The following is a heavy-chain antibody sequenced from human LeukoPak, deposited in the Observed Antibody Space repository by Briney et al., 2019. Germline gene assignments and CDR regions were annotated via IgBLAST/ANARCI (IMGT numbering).Heavy chain of an antibody. CDR1: GYIFTSYY. J-gene: IGHJ4*02. CDR3: ARDTERTYGSGSYYNSLLY. Sequence: GASVKLSCKASGYIFTSYYMHWVRQSPGQGVEWMGIISPSGGSTSYAQKFPARVTLTRDTSTRTVYMELSSLRSEDTAVYYCARDTERTYGSGSYYNSLLYWGQGTLVTVSS. D-gene: IGHD3-10*01. CDR2: ISPSGGST. V-gene: IGHV1-46*01.